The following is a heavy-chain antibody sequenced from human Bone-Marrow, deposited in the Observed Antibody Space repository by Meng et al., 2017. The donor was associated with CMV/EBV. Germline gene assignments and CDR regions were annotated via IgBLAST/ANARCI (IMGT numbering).Heavy chain of an antibody. J-gene: IGHJ4*02. V-gene: IGHV1-46*01. CDR2: INPSGGST. D-gene: IGHD3-3*01. Sequence: ASVKVSCKASGYTFTSYYMHWVRQAPGQGLEWMGIINPSGGSTSYAQKFQGRVTMTRDTSTSTVYMELSSLRSEDTAVYYCARAPFYYDFWSGYFFDYWGQGTLVTVSS. CDR1: GYTFTSYY. CDR3: ARAPFYYDFWSGYFFDY.